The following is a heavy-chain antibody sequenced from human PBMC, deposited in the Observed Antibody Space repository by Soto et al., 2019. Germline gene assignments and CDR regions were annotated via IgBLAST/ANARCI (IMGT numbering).Heavy chain of an antibody. CDR1: GFLFTNAW. CDR3: ATCYGSGTDCQEDYLAF. D-gene: IGHD3-10*01. V-gene: IGHV3-15*01. CDR2: VKRKTNGGTT. Sequence: PGGSLRLSCATSGFLFTNAWMSWVRQAPGKGLEWVGRVKRKTNGGTTDYAAPVKDRFNISRDVSKNMVYLQMNNLKTEDTAVYYCATCYGSGTDCQEDYLAFWGQGTPVTVSS. J-gene: IGHJ4*02.